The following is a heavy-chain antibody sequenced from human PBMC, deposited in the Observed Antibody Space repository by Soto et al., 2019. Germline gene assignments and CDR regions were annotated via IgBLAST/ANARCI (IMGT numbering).Heavy chain of an antibody. D-gene: IGHD3-9*01. CDR2: VSTSGRST. Sequence: EVQLVESGGGLVQPGGSLRLSCSASGFIFSESTIYWVRQVPGKGLEAISAVSTSGRSTYYADSVKDRFTISRDNSKNTLFLQMGSLRPEDTAIYYCVKQAHGFDCVALDYWGQGTQVTVAS. V-gene: IGHV3-64D*06. CDR3: VKQAHGFDCVALDY. CDR1: GFIFSEST. J-gene: IGHJ4*02.